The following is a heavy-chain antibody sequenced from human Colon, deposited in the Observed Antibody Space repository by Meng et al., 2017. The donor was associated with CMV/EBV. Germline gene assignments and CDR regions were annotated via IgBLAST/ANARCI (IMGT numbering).Heavy chain of an antibody. CDR2: ISYDGSNK. V-gene: IGHV3-30-3*01. D-gene: IGHD1-1*01. CDR3: VRDLQLEYYFDY. Sequence: GESLKISCAASGFTFSSYAMHWVRQAPGKGLEWVAVISYDGSNKYYADSVKGRFTISRDNSKNTLYLQMNSLRAEDTAVYYCVRDLQLEYYFDYWGQGTLVTVSS. CDR1: GFTFSSYA. J-gene: IGHJ4*02.